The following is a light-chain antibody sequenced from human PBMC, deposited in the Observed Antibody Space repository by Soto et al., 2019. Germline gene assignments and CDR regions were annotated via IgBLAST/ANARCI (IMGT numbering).Light chain of an antibody. CDR2: DNN. CDR3: GTWDSSLSAGGV. V-gene: IGLV1-51*01. Sequence: VLTQPPSVSAAPGQKVTISCSGSSSNIGNNYVSWYQQLPGTAPKLLIYDNNKRPSGIPDRFSGSKSGTSATLGITGPQTGDEADYYCGTWDSSLSAGGVFGTGTRSPS. CDR1: SSNIGNNY. J-gene: IGLJ1*01.